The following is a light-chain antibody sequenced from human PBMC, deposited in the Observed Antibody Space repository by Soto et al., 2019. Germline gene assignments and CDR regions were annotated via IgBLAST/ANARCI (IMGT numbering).Light chain of an antibody. CDR1: QGISNY. J-gene: IGKJ4*01. CDR2: AAS. CDR3: PKYNSPPLT. Sequence: IQVTPSPSSLSASAAARVRIPCRASQGISNYLALYQQKPWKVPQLLIYAASTLQSGVPSRFSGSGAGTDFTLTISSLKPEDVSTYYFPKYNSPPLTFGGGTKVEI. V-gene: IGKV1-27*01.